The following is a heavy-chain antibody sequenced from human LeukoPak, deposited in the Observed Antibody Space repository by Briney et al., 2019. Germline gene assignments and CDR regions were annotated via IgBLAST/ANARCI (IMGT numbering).Heavy chain of an antibody. CDR3: ARDYITMIVGSAFDI. CDR1: GYTFTGYY. Sequence: GASVKVSCKASGYTFTGYYMHWVRQAPGQGLEWMGWINPNSGGTNYAQKFQGRVTMTRDTSISTAYMELSRLRSDDTAVYYCARDYITMIVGSAFDIWGQGTMVTVSS. CDR2: INPNSGGT. J-gene: IGHJ3*02. D-gene: IGHD3-22*01. V-gene: IGHV1-2*02.